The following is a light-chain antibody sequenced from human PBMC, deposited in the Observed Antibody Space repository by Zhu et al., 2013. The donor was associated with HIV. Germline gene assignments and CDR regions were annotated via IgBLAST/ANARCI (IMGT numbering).Light chain of an antibody. J-gene: IGKJ5*01. V-gene: IGKV3-15*01. CDR3: QQYNNWLFT. CDR2: SVS. Sequence: DIVLTQSPGTLSLSPGERATLSCRASQSVNRNLAWYQQKPGQAPRLLMYSVSARATNIPARFSGSGSGTDFTLTISYLQSEDFAIYYCQQYNNWLFTFGQGTRLE. CDR1: QSVNRN.